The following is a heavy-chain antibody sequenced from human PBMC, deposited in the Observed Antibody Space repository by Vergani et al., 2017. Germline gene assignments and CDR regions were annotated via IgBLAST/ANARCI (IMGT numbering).Heavy chain of an antibody. CDR2: IYHSGSS. CDR3: ASLRDY. CDR1: GGSISSSSYY. D-gene: IGHD5/OR15-5a*01. Sequence: QLQLQESGPGLVKPSETLSLTCTVSGGSISSSSYYWGWIRQPPGKGLEWIGSIYHSGSSNYNPSLKSRVTISVDKSKNQFSLKLSAVTAADTAVYDCASLRDYWGQGTLVTVSS. J-gene: IGHJ4*02. V-gene: IGHV4-39*07.